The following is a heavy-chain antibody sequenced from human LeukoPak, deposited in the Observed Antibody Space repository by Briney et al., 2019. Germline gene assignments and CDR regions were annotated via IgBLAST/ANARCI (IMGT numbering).Heavy chain of an antibody. CDR2: IRSSGDST. V-gene: IGHV3-23*01. CDR1: GFTFATYT. D-gene: IGHD6-19*01. Sequence: GGSLRLSCAASGFTFATYTMSWVCQAPGKGLEWVSAIRSSGDSTYYADSAKGRFTISRDNSKNTLYLQMNSLRAEDTAIYYCAKGGAVTGTMYFQYWGQGTLVTVSS. J-gene: IGHJ1*01. CDR3: AKGGAVTGTMYFQY.